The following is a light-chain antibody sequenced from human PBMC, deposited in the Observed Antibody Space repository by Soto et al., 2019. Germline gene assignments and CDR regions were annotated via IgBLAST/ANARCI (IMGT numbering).Light chain of an antibody. Sequence: EIVLTQSPGTLSLSPGERATLSCRASQSVSSSYLAWYQQKPGQAPRLLIYGASSRATGIPDRFSGSGSGTDFTLTISSLQPDDFATYYCQQYSSYWTFGQGTKVDI. CDR1: QSVSSSY. CDR2: GAS. CDR3: QQYSSYWT. J-gene: IGKJ1*01. V-gene: IGKV3-20*01.